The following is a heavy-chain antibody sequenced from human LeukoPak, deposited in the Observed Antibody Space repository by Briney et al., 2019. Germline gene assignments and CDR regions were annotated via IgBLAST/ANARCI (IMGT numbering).Heavy chain of an antibody. Sequence: GRFTISRDNAKNSLYLQMNSLRAEDTAVYYCARGGAYYDSSGYYQEAFDIWGQGTMVTVSS. D-gene: IGHD3-22*01. J-gene: IGHJ3*02. V-gene: IGHV3-11*06. CDR3: ARGGAYYDSSGYYQEAFDI.